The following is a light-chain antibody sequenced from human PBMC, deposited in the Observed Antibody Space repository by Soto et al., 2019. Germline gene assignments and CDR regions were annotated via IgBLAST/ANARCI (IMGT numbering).Light chain of an antibody. CDR2: GAS. J-gene: IGKJ4*01. CDR1: QSVSRN. Sequence: EIVMTQSPATLSVSPGERATLSCRASQSVSRNLAWYQQKPGQAPRLLIYGASTRATGIPARFSGSGSGTEFTLTISSLQSEDFAVYYCQQYKNWPPLTFGGGTTVEIK. V-gene: IGKV3-15*01. CDR3: QQYKNWPPLT.